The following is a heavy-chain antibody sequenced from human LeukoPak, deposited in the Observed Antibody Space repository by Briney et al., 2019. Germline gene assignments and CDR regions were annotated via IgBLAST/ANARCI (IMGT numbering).Heavy chain of an antibody. J-gene: IGHJ4*02. D-gene: IGHD3-10*01. Sequence: GGSLRLSCAASGFTFSSYAMHWVRQAPGKGLEWVAIISYDGRNNFYADSVKGRFTISRDNSKNTLYLQMNSLRAEDTAVYYCAKVLWFGELLSYFDYWGQGTLVTVSS. CDR2: ISYDGRNN. V-gene: IGHV3-30*04. CDR1: GFTFSSYA. CDR3: AKVLWFGELLSYFDY.